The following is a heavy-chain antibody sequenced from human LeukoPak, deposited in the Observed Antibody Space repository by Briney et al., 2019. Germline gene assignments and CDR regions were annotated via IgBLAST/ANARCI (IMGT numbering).Heavy chain of an antibody. Sequence: GGSLRLSCTGSGFTFSSYSMNWVRQAPGKGLEWVSSISSSSRYIYYADSVKGRFTISRDNARNSLLLQTNSLRAEDTAVYYCAKSGVLDSYYYMDVWGKGTTVTVSS. J-gene: IGHJ6*03. D-gene: IGHD3-10*01. CDR1: GFTFSSYS. CDR2: ISSSSRYI. V-gene: IGHV3-21*01. CDR3: AKSGVLDSYYYMDV.